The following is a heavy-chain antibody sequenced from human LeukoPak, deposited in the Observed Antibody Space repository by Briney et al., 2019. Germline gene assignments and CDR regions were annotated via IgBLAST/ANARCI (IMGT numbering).Heavy chain of an antibody. CDR2: INPNSGGT. D-gene: IGHD5-12*01. V-gene: IGHV1-2*02. Sequence: VASVKVSCKASGYTFTGYYMHWVRQAPGQGLEWMGWINPNSGGTNYAQKFQGRVTMTRDTSISSAYMELGRLRSDDTAVYYCARVLQVAQYYYYYYGMDVWGQGTTVTASS. J-gene: IGHJ6*02. CDR3: ARVLQVAQYYYYYYGMDV. CDR1: GYTFTGYY.